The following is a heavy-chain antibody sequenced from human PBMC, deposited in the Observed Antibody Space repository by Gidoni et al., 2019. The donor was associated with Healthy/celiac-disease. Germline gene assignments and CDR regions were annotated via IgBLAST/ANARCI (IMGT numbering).Heavy chain of an antibody. CDR1: GFTVSSNY. J-gene: IGHJ6*02. CDR3: ARESRPTYYYYYGMDV. Sequence: EVQLVESGGGLIQPGGSLRLSCAASGFTVSSNYMSWVRQAPGKGLEWVSVIYSGGNTYYADSVKGRFTISRDNSKNTLYLQMNSLRAEDMAVYYCARESRPTYYYYYGMDVWGQGTTVTVSS. V-gene: IGHV3-53*01. CDR2: IYSGGNT.